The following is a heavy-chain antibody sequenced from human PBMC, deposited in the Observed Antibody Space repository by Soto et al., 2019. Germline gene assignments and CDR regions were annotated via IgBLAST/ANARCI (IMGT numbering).Heavy chain of an antibody. CDR1: GDSSSGSNW. Sequence: LETLPLTCTVSGDSSSGSNWWRWVRQTPGKGLEWIGEIYHTGSTTYNPSFKSRLIISVDKSKNQFSLNLTSVTAADTAVYYCAKSTSFAHFDYWGQGALVTVSS. D-gene: IGHD2-2*01. V-gene: IGHV4-4*02. CDR3: AKSTSFAHFDY. CDR2: IYHTGST. J-gene: IGHJ4*02.